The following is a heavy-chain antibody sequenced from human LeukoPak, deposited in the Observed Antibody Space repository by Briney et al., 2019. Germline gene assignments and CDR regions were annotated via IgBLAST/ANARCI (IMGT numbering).Heavy chain of an antibody. D-gene: IGHD6-6*01. Sequence: GGSLRLSCAASGFTFSSYSMNWVRQAPGKGLEWVSYISGSSSTIYYADSVKGRFTISRDNAKKSLYLQVNSLRAEDTAVYYCARDVSSLGYWGQGTLVTVSS. J-gene: IGHJ4*02. CDR2: ISGSSSTI. CDR1: GFTFSSYS. CDR3: ARDVSSLGY. V-gene: IGHV3-48*01.